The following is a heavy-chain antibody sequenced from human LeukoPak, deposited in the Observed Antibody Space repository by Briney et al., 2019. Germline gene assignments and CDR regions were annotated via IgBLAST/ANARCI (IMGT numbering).Heavy chain of an antibody. CDR3: ARDYEPATASHFDY. D-gene: IGHD2-21*02. CDR2: IYHSGST. J-gene: IGHJ4*02. Sequence: SETLSLTCTVSGYSISSGYYWGWIRQPPGKGLEWIGSIYHSGSTYYNPSLKSRVTISVDTSKNQFSLKLSSVTAADTAVYYCARDYEPATASHFDYWGQGTLVTVSS. V-gene: IGHV4-38-2*02. CDR1: GYSISSGYY.